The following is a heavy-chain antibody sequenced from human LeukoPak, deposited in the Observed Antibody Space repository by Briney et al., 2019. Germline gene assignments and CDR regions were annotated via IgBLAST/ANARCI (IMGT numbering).Heavy chain of an antibody. CDR3: TRVKARTVTTGPFDY. J-gene: IGHJ4*02. CDR1: GFTFGDYA. CDR2: IRSKAYGGTT. V-gene: IGHV3-49*03. D-gene: IGHD4-17*01. Sequence: GGSLRLSCTASGFTFGDYAMSWFRQAPGKGLEWVGFIRSKAYGGTTEYAASVEGRFTISRDDSKSIAYLQMNSLKTEDTAVYYCTRVKARTVTTGPFDYWGQGTLVTVSS.